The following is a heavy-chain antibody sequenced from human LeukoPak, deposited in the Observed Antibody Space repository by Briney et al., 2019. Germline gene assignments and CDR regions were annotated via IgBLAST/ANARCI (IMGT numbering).Heavy chain of an antibody. CDR3: ARGPSGYHNT. V-gene: IGHV3-48*03. CDR2: ISKSGSPE. J-gene: IGHJ4*02. CDR1: GFTFKNYE. Sequence: QPGGSLRLSCTTSGFTFKNYEMTWVRQSPGKGLEWVSYISKSGSPEYYAASVKGRFTISRDNSKNTLYLQMNSLRAEDTAVYYCARGPSGYHNTGGQGTLVTVSS. D-gene: IGHD5-12*01.